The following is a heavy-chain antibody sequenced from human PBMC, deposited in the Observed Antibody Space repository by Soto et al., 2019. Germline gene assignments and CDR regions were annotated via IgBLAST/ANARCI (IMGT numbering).Heavy chain of an antibody. Sequence: SVKVSCKASGYTFTSYDINWVRQATGQGLEWMGWMNPNSGNTGYAQKFQGRVTMTRNTSISTAYMELSSLRSEDTAVYYCARGTELTMAFDIWGQGTMVTVSS. V-gene: IGHV1-8*01. CDR3: ARGTELTMAFDI. CDR1: GYTFTSYD. D-gene: IGHD1-7*01. CDR2: MNPNSGNT. J-gene: IGHJ3*02.